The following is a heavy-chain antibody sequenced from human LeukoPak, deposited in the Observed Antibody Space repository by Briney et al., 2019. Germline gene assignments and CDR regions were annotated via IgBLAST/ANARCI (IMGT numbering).Heavy chain of an antibody. Sequence: GESLKISCNGSGYSFSTYWIAWVRQMPGKGLEWMGIIYPGDSDTRYSPSFQGQVTISVDKSISTAYLQWSSLKASDTAMYYCARHEEQQLADYWGQGTLVTVSS. CDR1: GYSFSTYW. CDR3: ARHEEQQLADY. D-gene: IGHD6-13*01. V-gene: IGHV5-51*01. J-gene: IGHJ4*02. CDR2: IYPGDSDT.